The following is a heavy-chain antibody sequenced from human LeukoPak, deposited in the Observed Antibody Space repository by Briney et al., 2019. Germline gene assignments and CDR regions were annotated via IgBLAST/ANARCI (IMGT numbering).Heavy chain of an antibody. D-gene: IGHD1-20*01. V-gene: IGHV3-30-3*01. CDR1: GFTFSSYA. J-gene: IGHJ4*02. Sequence: GGSLRLSCAASGFTFSSYAMHWVRQAPGKGLEWVAVISYDGSNKYYADSVKGRFTISRDNSKNTLYLQMNSLRAEDTAVYYCARTGARNWNDPFDYWGQGTLVTVSS. CDR3: ARTGARNWNDPFDY. CDR2: ISYDGSNK.